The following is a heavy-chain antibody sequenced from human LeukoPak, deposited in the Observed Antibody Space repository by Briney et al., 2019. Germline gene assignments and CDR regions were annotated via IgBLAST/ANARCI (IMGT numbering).Heavy chain of an antibody. CDR3: AKDRGTSWAAAHDY. D-gene: IGHD6-13*01. CDR2: ISGSGGST. V-gene: IGHV3-23*01. CDR1: GCTFSSYA. Sequence: GGSLRLSCAASGCTFSSYAMSWVRQAPGKGLEWVAAISGSGGSTYYADSVKGRFTTSRDNSKNTLYLQMNSLRAEDTAVYYCAKDRGTSWAAAHDYWGQGTLVTVSS. J-gene: IGHJ4*02.